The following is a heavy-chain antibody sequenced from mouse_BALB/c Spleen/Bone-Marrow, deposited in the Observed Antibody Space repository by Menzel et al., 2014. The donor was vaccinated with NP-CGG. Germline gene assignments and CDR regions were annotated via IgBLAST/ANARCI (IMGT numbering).Heavy chain of an antibody. CDR3: AREGYYGSDAMEY. CDR1: GFSITSGFY. J-gene: IGHJ4*01. D-gene: IGHD1-1*01. V-gene: IGHV3-6*02. Sequence: VQLKESGPGLVKPSQSLSLTCSVTGFSITSGFYWNWIRQFPGDKLEWMGYISYDGSNNYNPSLKNRISVTRDTSKNQFFLKLNSVTTEDTATYHCAREGYYGSDAMEYWGQGTSVTVSS. CDR2: ISYDGSN.